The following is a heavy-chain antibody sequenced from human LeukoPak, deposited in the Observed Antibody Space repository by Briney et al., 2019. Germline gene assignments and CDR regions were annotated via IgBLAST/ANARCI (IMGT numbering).Heavy chain of an antibody. Sequence: PGGSLRLSCAASGFTFSTYWMTWVRQAPGKGLVWVANIKDDGSEKSYEDSVKGRFTISRDNANNAVYLQMDTLRVEDTAVYYCARGLIYFEVWGQGTLVSVSS. J-gene: IGHJ4*02. CDR3: ARGLIYFEV. CDR1: GFTFSTYW. D-gene: IGHD3-9*01. V-gene: IGHV3-7*04. CDR2: IKDDGSEK.